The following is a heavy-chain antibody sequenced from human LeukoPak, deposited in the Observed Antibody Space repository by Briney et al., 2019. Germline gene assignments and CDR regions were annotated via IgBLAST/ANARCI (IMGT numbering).Heavy chain of an antibody. Sequence: GGSLRLSCAASGFTFSSYAMSWVRQAPGKGLEWVSAISGSGGSTYYADSVKGRVTISRDNSKNALYLQMNSLRAEDTAVYYCAKDGEDYYDSSRTDYWGQGTLVTVSS. J-gene: IGHJ4*02. CDR2: ISGSGGST. D-gene: IGHD3-22*01. V-gene: IGHV3-23*01. CDR3: AKDGEDYYDSSRTDY. CDR1: GFTFSSYA.